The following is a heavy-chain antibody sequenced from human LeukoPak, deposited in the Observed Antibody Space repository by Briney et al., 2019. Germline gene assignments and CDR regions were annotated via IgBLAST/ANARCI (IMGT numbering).Heavy chain of an antibody. CDR3: ARLRGRSLDS. D-gene: IGHD4-17*01. J-gene: IGHJ4*02. CDR1: GFTFISFN. CDR2: ISNNGGST. V-gene: IGHV3-64*01. Sequence: PGGSLRLSCAASGFTFISFNMHWVRRAPGKGLEYVSSISNNGGSTYYANSVKGRFTISRDNSKNTLYLQMGSLRAEDMAVYYCARLRGRSLDSWGQGTLVTVSS.